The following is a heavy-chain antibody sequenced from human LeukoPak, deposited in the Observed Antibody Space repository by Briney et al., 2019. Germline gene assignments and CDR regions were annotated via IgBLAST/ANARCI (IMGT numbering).Heavy chain of an antibody. Sequence: ASVTVSCKASGYTFTGYYMHWVRQAPGQGLEWMGWINPNSGGTNYAQKFQGRVTMTRDTSISTAYMELSRLRSDDTAVYYCAADTAMVYYYGMDVWGQGTTVTVSS. V-gene: IGHV1-2*02. D-gene: IGHD5-18*01. CDR2: INPNSGGT. J-gene: IGHJ6*02. CDR1: GYTFTGYY. CDR3: AADTAMVYYYGMDV.